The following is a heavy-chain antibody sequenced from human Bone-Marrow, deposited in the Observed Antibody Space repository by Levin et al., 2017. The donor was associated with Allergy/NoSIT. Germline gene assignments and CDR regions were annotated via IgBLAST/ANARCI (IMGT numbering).Heavy chain of an antibody. CDR3: ARHKHDYGDPGWFDP. D-gene: IGHD4-17*01. Sequence: SETLSLTCTVSGGSISSYYWSWIRQPPGKGLEWIGYIYYSGSTNYNPSLKSRVTISVDTSKNQFSLKLSSVTAADTAVYYCARHKHDYGDPGWFDPWGQGTLVTVSS. J-gene: IGHJ5*02. V-gene: IGHV4-59*08. CDR2: IYYSGST. CDR1: GGSISSYY.